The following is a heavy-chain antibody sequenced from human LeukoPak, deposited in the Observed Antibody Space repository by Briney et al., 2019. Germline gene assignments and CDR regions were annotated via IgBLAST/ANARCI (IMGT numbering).Heavy chain of an antibody. CDR3: AKSHSYGFDY. Sequence: PGGSLRLSCAASGFTFSSYWKSWVRQAPGKGLEWVANIKQDGSDKYYVDSVKGRFTISRDDAKNSLYLQMNSLRAEDTAVYYCAKSHSYGFDYWGQGTLVTVSS. D-gene: IGHD5-18*01. J-gene: IGHJ4*02. CDR1: GFTFSSYW. CDR2: IKQDGSDK. V-gene: IGHV3-7*01.